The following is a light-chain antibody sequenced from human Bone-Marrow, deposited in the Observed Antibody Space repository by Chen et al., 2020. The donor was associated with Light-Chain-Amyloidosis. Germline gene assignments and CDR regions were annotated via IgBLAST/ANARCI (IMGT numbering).Light chain of an antibody. CDR1: SSDVGGYNY. Sequence: QSALTQPASVSGSPGQSITISCTGTSSDVGGYNYVSWYQQHPGKAPNLMIYDVSNRPSGVSNRFSGSKSGNTASLTISGLQAEDEADYYCSSYTSSPVFGGGTKLTV. CDR3: SSYTSSPV. V-gene: IGLV2-14*01. CDR2: DVS. J-gene: IGLJ2*01.